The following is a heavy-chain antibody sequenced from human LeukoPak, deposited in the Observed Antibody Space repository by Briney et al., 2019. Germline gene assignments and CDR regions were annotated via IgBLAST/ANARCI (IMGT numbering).Heavy chain of an antibody. Sequence: SETLSLTCAVSGGSISGYYWMWVRQPPGKGLEWIGYVHYTGGTRYNPSLKSRVTISVDTSRNQFSLKLSAVTAADTAVYYCAREIPAAGHFDYWGQGFLVTVSS. V-gene: IGHV4-59*01. CDR3: AREIPAAGHFDY. CDR1: GGSISGYY. CDR2: VHYTGGT. D-gene: IGHD6-13*01. J-gene: IGHJ4*02.